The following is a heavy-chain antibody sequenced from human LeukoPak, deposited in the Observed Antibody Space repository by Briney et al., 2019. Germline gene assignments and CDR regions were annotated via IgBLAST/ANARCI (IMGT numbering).Heavy chain of an antibody. V-gene: IGHV4-39*01. CDR2: IYYSGNT. CDR1: GGSITSHY. CDR3: ARHVGVVVTANHLDH. J-gene: IGHJ4*02. Sequence: PSETLSLTCTVSGGSITSHYWTWIRQPPGKGLEWIGSIYYSGNTYYNPSLKSRVTISVDTSKNQFSLKLSSVTAADTAVYYCARHVGVVVTANHLDHWGQGTLVTVSS. D-gene: IGHD2-21*02.